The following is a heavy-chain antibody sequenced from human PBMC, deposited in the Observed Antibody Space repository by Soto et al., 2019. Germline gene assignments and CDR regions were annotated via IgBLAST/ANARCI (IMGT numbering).Heavy chain of an antibody. J-gene: IGHJ4*02. CDR3: ARAGGLGAVAADY. V-gene: IGHV4-30-2*01. D-gene: IGHD6-19*01. Sequence: QLQLQESGSGLVKPSQTLSLTCAVSGGSISSGGYSWSWILQPPGKGLEWIGYIYHSGSTYYNPSLKSRVTISVDRSKNQFSLKLSSVTAADTAVYYCARAGGLGAVAADYWGQGTLVTVSS. CDR2: IYHSGST. CDR1: GGSISSGGYS.